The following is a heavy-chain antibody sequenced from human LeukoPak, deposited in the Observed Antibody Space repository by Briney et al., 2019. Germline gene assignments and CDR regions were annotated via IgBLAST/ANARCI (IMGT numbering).Heavy chain of an antibody. D-gene: IGHD3-3*01. CDR1: GYTFTSYD. Sequence: ASVNVSRKASGYTFTSYDINWVRQATGQGLEWMGWMNPNSGNTGYAQKFQGRVTMTRNTSISTAYMELSSLRSEDTAVYYCARSYYDFWSGYPDYWGQGTLVTVSS. J-gene: IGHJ4*02. CDR2: MNPNSGNT. CDR3: ARSYYDFWSGYPDY. V-gene: IGHV1-8*01.